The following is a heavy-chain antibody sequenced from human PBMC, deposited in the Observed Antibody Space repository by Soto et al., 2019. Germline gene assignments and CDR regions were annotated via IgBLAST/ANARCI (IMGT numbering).Heavy chain of an antibody. V-gene: IGHV1-69*13. J-gene: IGHJ4*02. Sequence: SVKVSCKASGGTFSSYAISWVRQAPGQGLEWMGGIIPIFGTANYAQKFQGRVTITADESTSTAYMELSSLRSEDTAAYFCARGPERAGSGSSYFDYWGQGTPVTVSS. D-gene: IGHD3-10*01. CDR1: GGTFSSYA. CDR2: IIPIFGTA. CDR3: ARGPERAGSGSSYFDY.